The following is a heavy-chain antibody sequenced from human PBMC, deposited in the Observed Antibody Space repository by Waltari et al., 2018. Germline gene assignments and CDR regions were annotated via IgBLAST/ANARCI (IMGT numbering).Heavy chain of an antibody. CDR3: AKGQGGRRCYFDY. J-gene: IGHJ4*02. CDR1: GFTFSSYA. D-gene: IGHD3-16*01. Sequence: EVQLVASGGGLVQQGGSLRLSCAASGFTFSSYAMSWVRQAPGKGLEWVSAISGSGGSTYYADSVKGRFTISSDNSKNTLYLQMNSLRAEDTAVYYCAKGQGGRRCYFDYWGQVSHVTVSS. V-gene: IGHV3-23*04. CDR2: ISGSGGST.